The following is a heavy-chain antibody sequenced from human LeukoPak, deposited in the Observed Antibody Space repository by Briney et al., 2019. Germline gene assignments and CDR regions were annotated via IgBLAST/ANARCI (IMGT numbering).Heavy chain of an antibody. CDR1: GLTFSSYS. V-gene: IGHV3-48*04. J-gene: IGHJ4*02. CDR3: ARGFRGKDDFWSGYDYFDY. CDR2: ISSFSGTI. D-gene: IGHD3-3*01. Sequence: GGSLRLSCAASGLTFSSYSMNWVRQAPGKGLEWVAYISSFSGTIYYADSVKGRFTISRDNAKNSLYLQMNSLRAEDTAVYYCARGFRGKDDFWSGYDYFDYWGQGTLVTVSS.